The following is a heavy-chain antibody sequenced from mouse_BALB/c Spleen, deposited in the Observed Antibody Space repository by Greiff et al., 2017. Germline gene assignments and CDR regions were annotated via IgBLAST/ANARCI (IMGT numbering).Heavy chain of an antibody. CDR3: ARPYGSPLDY. Sequence: VQLQQPGAELVKPGASVKLSCKASGYTFTSYWMHWVKQRPGQGLEWIGEINPSNGRTNYNEKFKSKATLTVDKSSSTAYMQLSSLTSEDSAVYYCARPYGSPLDYWGQGTTLTVSS. J-gene: IGHJ2*01. V-gene: IGHV1S81*02. CDR2: INPSNGRT. CDR1: GYTFTSYW. D-gene: IGHD1-1*01.